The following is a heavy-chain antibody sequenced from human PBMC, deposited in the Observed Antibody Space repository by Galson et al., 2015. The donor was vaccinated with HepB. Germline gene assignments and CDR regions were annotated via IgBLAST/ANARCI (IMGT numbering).Heavy chain of an antibody. D-gene: IGHD6-19*01. CDR3: ARDLGVVVFGYSSGWRHFDY. V-gene: IGHV1-18*04. CDR2: ISAYNGNT. CDR1: GYTFTSYG. J-gene: IGHJ4*02. Sequence: SVKVSCKASGYTFTSYGISWVRQAPGQGLEWMGWISAYNGNTNYAQKLQGRVTMTTDTSTSTAYMELRSLRSDDTAVYYCARDLGVVVFGYSSGWRHFDYWGQGTLVTVSS.